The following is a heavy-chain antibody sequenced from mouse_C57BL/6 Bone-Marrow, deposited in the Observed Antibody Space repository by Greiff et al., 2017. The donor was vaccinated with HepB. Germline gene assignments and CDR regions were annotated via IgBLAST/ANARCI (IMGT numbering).Heavy chain of an antibody. V-gene: IGHV1-74*01. J-gene: IGHJ3*01. CDR2: IHPSDSDT. D-gene: IGHD1-1*01. CDR1: GYTFTSYW. Sequence: QVQLQQPGAELVKPGASVKVSCKASGYTFTSYWMHWVKQRPGQGLEWIGMIHPSDSDTNYNQKFKGKATLTVDKSSSTAYMQLSSLTSEDSAVYYCAKGGLLRRDWFAYWGQGTLVTVSA. CDR3: AKGGLLRRDWFAY.